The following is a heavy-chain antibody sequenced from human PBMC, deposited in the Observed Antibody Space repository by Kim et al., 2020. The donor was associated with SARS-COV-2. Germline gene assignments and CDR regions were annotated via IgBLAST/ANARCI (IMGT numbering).Heavy chain of an antibody. CDR1: GGSFSGYY. D-gene: IGHD3-3*01. Sequence: SETLSLTCAVYGGSFSGYYWSWIRQPPGKGLEWIGEINHSGSTNYNPSLKSRVTISVETSKNQFSLKLSPVTAADTAVYYCARGNEYYDHWSGYYRFDP. CDR2: INHSGST. J-gene: IGHJ5*02. CDR3: ARGNEYYDHWSGYYRFDP. V-gene: IGHV4-34*01.